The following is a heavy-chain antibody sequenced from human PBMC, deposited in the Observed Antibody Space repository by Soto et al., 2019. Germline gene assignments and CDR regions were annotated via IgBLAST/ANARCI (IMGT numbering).Heavy chain of an antibody. CDR1: GGYIFSHY. V-gene: IGHV4-59*11. CDR2: IYYSGST. Sequence: PSETLSRISTVSGGYIFSHYWPSITQPPGKGLEWIGYIYYSGSTTYNPSLKSRVTISVDTSKNQFSLDLNSITAADTAVYYCARDGYNLRAFDYWGQGTLVTVSS. CDR3: ARDGYNLRAFDY. D-gene: IGHD5-12*01. J-gene: IGHJ4*02.